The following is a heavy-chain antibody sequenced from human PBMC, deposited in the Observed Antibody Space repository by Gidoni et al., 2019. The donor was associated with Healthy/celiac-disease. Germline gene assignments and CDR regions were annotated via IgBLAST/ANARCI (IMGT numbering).Heavy chain of an antibody. D-gene: IGHD3-10*01. CDR1: GFTFSSYG. V-gene: IGHV3-33*01. CDR2: IWYDGSNK. J-gene: IGHJ4*02. Sequence: QVQLVESGGGVVQPGRSLRLPCAAYGFTFSSYGMHWVRQAPGKGLEWVAVIWYDGSNKYYADSVKGRFTISRDNSKNTLYLQMNSLRAEDTAVYYCARDSGSGLTDYWGQGTLVTVSS. CDR3: ARDSGSGLTDY.